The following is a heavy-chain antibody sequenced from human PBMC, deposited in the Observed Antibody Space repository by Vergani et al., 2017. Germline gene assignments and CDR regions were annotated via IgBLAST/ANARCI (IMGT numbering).Heavy chain of an antibody. Sequence: QVQLVESGGGLVKPGGSLRLPCAASGFTFYNYYMSWIRQAPGRGREGVSYISRSGSTIFYADSVKGRFTISRDNAKNTLYLQMKSLRAKETAVYYCAREAAIMTIVGQKRPRRCNDWGQGTLVTVYS. J-gene: IGHJ4*01. D-gene: IGHD3-3*01. CDR1: GFTFYNYY. V-gene: IGHV3-11*01. CDR2: ISRSGSTI. CDR3: AREAAIMTIVGQKRPRRCND.